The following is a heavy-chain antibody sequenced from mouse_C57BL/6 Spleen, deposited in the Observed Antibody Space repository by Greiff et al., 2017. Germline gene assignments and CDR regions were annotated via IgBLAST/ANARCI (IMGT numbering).Heavy chain of an antibody. CDR3: ASYYTTLFDY. CDR1: GYTFTGYW. CDR2: IDPSNGST. V-gene: IGHV1-50*01. J-gene: IGHJ2*01. D-gene: IGHD2-12*01. Sequence: QVQLQQSGAELMKPGTSVKLSCKASGYTFTGYWMQWVKQRPGHGLEWIGEIDPSNGSTNYNQKFKGKATLTVDTSSSTAYMQLSSLTTEDSAVYYGASYYTTLFDYWGQGTTLTVSS.